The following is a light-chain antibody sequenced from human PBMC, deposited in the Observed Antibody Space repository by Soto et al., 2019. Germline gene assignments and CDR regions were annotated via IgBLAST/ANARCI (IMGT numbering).Light chain of an antibody. CDR2: DAS. CDR1: QSVSSG. J-gene: IGKJ1*01. V-gene: IGKV1-12*01. Sequence: DIQMTQSPSSVSASVGDRVTIPCRASQSVSSGLAWYQQKPGKAPKLLIHDASSRASGAPARLSGTGSGTEFTLTISSLQSEDFATYYCQQYNSWPWTFGQGTKVDIK. CDR3: QQYNSWPWT.